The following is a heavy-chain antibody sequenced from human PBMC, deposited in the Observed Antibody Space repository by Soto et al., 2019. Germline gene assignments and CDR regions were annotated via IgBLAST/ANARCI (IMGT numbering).Heavy chain of an antibody. D-gene: IGHD6-13*01. J-gene: IGHJ4*02. Sequence: EVQLLESGGGLVQPGGSLRLSCAASGFTFSNYAMSWVRQAPGKGLEWVSSISKSGGGTYYADSVKGRFTIFRDNSKNTLYLQMNSLKAEDTAVYSCAKTSSLFDYWGQGTLVTVSS. CDR1: GFTFSNYA. CDR3: AKTSSLFDY. CDR2: ISKSGGGT. V-gene: IGHV3-23*01.